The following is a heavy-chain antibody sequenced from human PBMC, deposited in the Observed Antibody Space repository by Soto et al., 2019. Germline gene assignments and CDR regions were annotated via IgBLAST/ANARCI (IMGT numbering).Heavy chain of an antibody. D-gene: IGHD5-18*01. CDR2: IIPIFGTA. J-gene: IGHJ5*02. CDR1: GCTFSSYA. V-gene: IGHV1-69*13. Sequence: SVKVSCKASGCTFSSYAISWVRQAPGQGLEWMGGIIPIFGTANYAQKFQGRVTITADESTSTAYMELSSLRSEDTAVYYCASSSRGYSYAAFDPWGQGTLVTVSS. CDR3: ASSSRGYSYAAFDP.